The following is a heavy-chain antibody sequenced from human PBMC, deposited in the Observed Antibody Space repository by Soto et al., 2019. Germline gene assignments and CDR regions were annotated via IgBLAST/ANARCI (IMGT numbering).Heavy chain of an antibody. CDR3: VRGRGADLDY. Sequence: QVQLVQSGAEVKKPGASVKVSCKASGYTLTNYDINWVRQATGQGLEWMGWMNPNSGNAGYAQKFQGRVTMTRKTSIRTAYMELRRLRSEDTAVYSCVRGRGADLDYWGQGTLVTVYS. V-gene: IGHV1-8*01. CDR2: MNPNSGNA. CDR1: GYTLTNYD. J-gene: IGHJ4*02. D-gene: IGHD1-26*01.